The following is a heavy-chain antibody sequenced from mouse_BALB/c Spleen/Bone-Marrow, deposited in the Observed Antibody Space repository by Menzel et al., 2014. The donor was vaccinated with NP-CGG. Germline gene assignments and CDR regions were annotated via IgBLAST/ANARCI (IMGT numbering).Heavy chain of an antibody. J-gene: IGHJ1*01. CDR3: ARRGSNHWYFDV. CDR2: ISSVSSTI. V-gene: IGHV5-17*02. Sequence: EVNVVESGGGLVQPGGSRKLSCAASGFTFSSFGMHWVRQAPEKGLEWVAYISSVSSTIYYTDTVKGRFTISRDNPKNTLFLQMPSLRSEDTAMYYCARRGSNHWYFDVWGAGTTVTVSS. D-gene: IGHD1-1*01. CDR1: GFTFSSFG.